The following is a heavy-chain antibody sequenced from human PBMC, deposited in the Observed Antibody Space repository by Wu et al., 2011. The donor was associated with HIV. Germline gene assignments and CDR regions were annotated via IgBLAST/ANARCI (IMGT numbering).Heavy chain of an antibody. J-gene: IGHJ4*02. CDR1: GYTFTGYY. CDR3: ARREGGDHFDY. D-gene: IGHD4-17*01. CDR2: INPNSGAT. V-gene: IGHV1-2*02. Sequence: QVQLVQSGAEVKKPGASVKVSCKASGYTFTGYYIHWVRQAPGQGLEWMGWINPNSGATNYAQKFQGRLTIARDTSISTAYMELSRLRSDDTAVYYCARREGGDHFDYWGQGTLVTVSS.